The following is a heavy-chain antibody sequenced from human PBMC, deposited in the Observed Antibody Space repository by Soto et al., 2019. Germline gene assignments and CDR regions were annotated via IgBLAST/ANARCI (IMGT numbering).Heavy chain of an antibody. J-gene: IGHJ4*02. CDR2: IRSSGDNT. V-gene: IGHV3-23*01. D-gene: IGHD6-19*01. Sequence: PGGSLRLSCAASGFTFSSYAMGWVRQAPGKGLEWISAIRSSGDNTYYADSVKGRFTISRDNSKSTLYVQMNSLRAEDTAVYYFAKLPVAGSSTIDYWGQGVLVSVSS. CDR3: AKLPVAGSSTIDY. CDR1: GFTFSSYA.